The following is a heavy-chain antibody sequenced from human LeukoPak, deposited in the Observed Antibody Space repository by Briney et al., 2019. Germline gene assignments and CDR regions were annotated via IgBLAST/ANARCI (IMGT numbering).Heavy chain of an antibody. CDR1: GGSISSYY. Sequence: TLSLTCTVSGGSISSYYWSWIRQPAGKGLEWIGYIYYTGSTTYNPSLKSRVTISADTSKNQFSLKLSSVTAADTAVYYCASRKLGNDYWGQGTLVTVSS. V-gene: IGHV4-59*01. CDR3: ASRKLGNDY. CDR2: IYYTGST. D-gene: IGHD7-27*01. J-gene: IGHJ4*02.